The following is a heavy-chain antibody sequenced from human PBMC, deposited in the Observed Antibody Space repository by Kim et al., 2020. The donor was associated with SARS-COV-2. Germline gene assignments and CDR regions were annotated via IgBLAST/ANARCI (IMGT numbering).Heavy chain of an antibody. Sequence: SETLSLTCTVSGGSISSSSYYWGWIRQPPGKGLEWIGSIYYSRSTYYNPSLKSRVTISVDTSKNQFSLKLSSVTAADTAVYYCASLGKGGQWLVRYWGQGTLVTVSS. CDR2: IYYSRST. J-gene: IGHJ4*02. D-gene: IGHD6-19*01. V-gene: IGHV4-39*01. CDR1: GGSISSSSYY. CDR3: ASLGKGGQWLVRY.